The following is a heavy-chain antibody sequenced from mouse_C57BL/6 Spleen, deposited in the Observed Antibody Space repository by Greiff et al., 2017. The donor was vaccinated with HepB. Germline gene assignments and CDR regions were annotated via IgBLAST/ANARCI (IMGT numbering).Heavy chain of an antibody. D-gene: IGHD1-1*01. J-gene: IGHJ3*01. CDR2: ISYDGSN. Sequence: DVKLQESGPGLVKPSQSLSLTCSVTGYSITSGYYWNWIRQFPGNKLEWMGYISYDGSNNYNPSLKNRISITRDTSKNQFFLKLNSVTTEDTATYYCARVYGSTFAYWGQGTLVTVSA. CDR3: ARVYGSTFAY. CDR1: GYSITSGYY. V-gene: IGHV3-6*01.